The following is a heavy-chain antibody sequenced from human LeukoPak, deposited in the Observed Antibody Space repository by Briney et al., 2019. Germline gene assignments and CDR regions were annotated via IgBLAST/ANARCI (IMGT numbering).Heavy chain of an antibody. CDR2: INHSGST. Sequence: TSETLSLTCAVYGGSFSGYYWSWIRQPPGKGLEWIGEINHSGSTNYNPSLKSRVTISVDTSKNQFSLKLSSVTAADTAVYYCAREYFGVVESFDPWGQGTLVTVSS. J-gene: IGHJ5*02. CDR3: AREYFGVVESFDP. V-gene: IGHV4-34*01. CDR1: GGSFSGYY. D-gene: IGHD3-3*01.